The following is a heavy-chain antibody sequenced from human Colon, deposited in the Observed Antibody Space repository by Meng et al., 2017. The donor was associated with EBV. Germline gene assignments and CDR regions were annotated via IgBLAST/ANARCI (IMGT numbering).Heavy chain of an antibody. Sequence: QSQLQESGPGLVKPSEARSLTCSVSGGSISTSGYYWGWIRQPPGKGLEWIGSIGHSGFTYYTPSLKSRVAVSLDTSKSQFSLMLTSVTAADTAVYYCVRSSAWVRTGFDHWGQGTLVTVSS. CDR1: GGSISTSGYY. CDR2: IGHSGFT. D-gene: IGHD6-19*01. CDR3: VRSSAWVRTGFDH. J-gene: IGHJ5*02. V-gene: IGHV4-39*01.